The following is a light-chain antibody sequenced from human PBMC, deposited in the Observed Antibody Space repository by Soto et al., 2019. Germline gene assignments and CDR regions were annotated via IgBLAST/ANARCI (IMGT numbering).Light chain of an antibody. CDR2: AAS. V-gene: IGKV3-20*01. J-gene: IGKJ4*01. CDR3: QRYGRSPLT. Sequence: EIVLTQSPGTLSLSPGERATLSCRASQSVSSSYLAWYQQKPGQAPRLLIYAASSRATGIPDRSSGSGSGTDFTLTVSRLAPEDFPVYYCQRYGRSPLTFGGGNKVELK. CDR1: QSVSSSY.